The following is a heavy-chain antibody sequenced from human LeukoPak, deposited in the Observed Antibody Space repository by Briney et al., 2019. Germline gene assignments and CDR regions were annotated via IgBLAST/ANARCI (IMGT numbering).Heavy chain of an antibody. Sequence: PSETLSLTCTVSGGSISSYYWSWVRQPPGKGLEWIGYIYYSGSTNYNPSLKSRVTISVDTSKNQFSLKLSSVTAADTAVYYCARDPHANNWFDPWGQGTLVTVSS. J-gene: IGHJ5*02. V-gene: IGHV4-59*01. CDR3: ARDPHANNWFDP. CDR1: GGSISSYY. D-gene: IGHD2-8*01. CDR2: IYYSGST.